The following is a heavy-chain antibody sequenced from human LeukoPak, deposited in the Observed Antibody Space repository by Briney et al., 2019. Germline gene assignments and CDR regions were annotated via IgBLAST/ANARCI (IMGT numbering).Heavy chain of an antibody. V-gene: IGHV3-23*01. CDR3: AKEVVESVAVGTVGFDP. CDR1: GLTFSNHP. J-gene: IGHJ5*02. Sequence: GGSLRLSCAASGLTFSNHPMSWVRQAPGKGLEWVSAISGSGSRTYYADSVKGRFTISRDNSKNTLYLRINSLRVEDTAVYYCAKEVVESVAVGTVGFDPWGQGTVVIVSS. CDR2: ISGSGSRT. D-gene: IGHD6-19*01.